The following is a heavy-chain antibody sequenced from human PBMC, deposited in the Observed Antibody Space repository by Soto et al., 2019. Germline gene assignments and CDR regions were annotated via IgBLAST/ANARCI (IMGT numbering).Heavy chain of an antibody. CDR2: ISGSGGST. D-gene: IGHD6-13*01. V-gene: IGHV3-23*01. CDR3: AKLAAPGHYYMVV. CDR1: GFTSSSYS. Sequence: VSLRLSCAASGFTSSSYSMSWFRQAPGKGLEWVSAISGSGGSTYYADSVKGRFTISRDNSKNTLYLQMNSLRAEDTAVYYCAKLAAPGHYYMVVWGKGTTVTVSS. J-gene: IGHJ6*03.